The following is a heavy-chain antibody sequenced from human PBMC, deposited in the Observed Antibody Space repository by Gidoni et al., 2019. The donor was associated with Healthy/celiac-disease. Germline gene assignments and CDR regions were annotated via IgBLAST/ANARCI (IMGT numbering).Heavy chain of an antibody. CDR2: ISGSGGST. J-gene: IGHJ4*02. V-gene: IGHV3-23*01. D-gene: IGHD2-2*01. CDR1: GFPVSSDP. CDR3: AKDRAIPAATYFFDY. Sequence: EVQLLESGGGLVQPGGCLRLSCEASGFPVSSDPMSWVRQSPWKGLDGFSAISGSGGSTYYADHVKGRFTISRDNSKNTLYLQMDSLRADDTAVYYCAKDRAIPAATYFFDYWGQGTLVTVSS.